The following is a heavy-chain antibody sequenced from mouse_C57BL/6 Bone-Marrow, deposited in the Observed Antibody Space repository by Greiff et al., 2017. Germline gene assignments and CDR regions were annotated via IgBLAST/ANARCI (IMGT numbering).Heavy chain of an antibody. CDR2: IYPGDGDT. J-gene: IGHJ3*01. CDR3: ARSEQLRLPFAY. CDR1: GYAFSSYW. D-gene: IGHD3-2*02. V-gene: IGHV1-80*01. Sequence: VQLQQSGAELVKPGASVKISCKASGYAFSSYWMNWVKQRPGKGLEWIGQIYPGDGDTNYNGKFKGKATLTADKSSSTAYMQLSSLTSEDSAVYFCARSEQLRLPFAYWGQGTLVTVSA.